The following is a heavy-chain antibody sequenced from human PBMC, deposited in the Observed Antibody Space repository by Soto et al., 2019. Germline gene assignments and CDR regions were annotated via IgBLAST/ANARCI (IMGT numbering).Heavy chain of an antibody. CDR3: VRDHRWAFDI. D-gene: IGHD2-15*01. Sequence: EVQLVESGGGLVQPGGSLRVSCAASGFTFSSHAMNWVRQAPGKGLEWVSYISVGSGSIFYADSVKGRFTISRDDAKNSLCLRMNTLRDEDTAVCYCVRDHRWAFDIWGQGTMVTVSS. J-gene: IGHJ3*02. V-gene: IGHV3-48*02. CDR1: GFTFSSHA. CDR2: ISVGSGSI.